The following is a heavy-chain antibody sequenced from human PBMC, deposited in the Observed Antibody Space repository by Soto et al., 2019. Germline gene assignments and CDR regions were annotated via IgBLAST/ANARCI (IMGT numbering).Heavy chain of an antibody. J-gene: IGHJ5*02. D-gene: IGHD3-22*01. V-gene: IGHV1-24*01. CDR3: ATDFHPGIYYDSSGYRSAGWFDP. CDR1: GYTLTELS. Sequence: VASVKVSCKVSGYTLTELSMHWVRQAPGKGLEWMGGFDPEDGETIYAQKFQGRVTMTEDTSTDTAYMELSSLRSEDTAVYYCATDFHPGIYYDSSGYRSAGWFDPWGQGTLVTVSS. CDR2: FDPEDGET.